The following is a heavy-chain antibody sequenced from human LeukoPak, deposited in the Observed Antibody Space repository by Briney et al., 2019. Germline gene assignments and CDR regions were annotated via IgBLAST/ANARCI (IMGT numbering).Heavy chain of an antibody. J-gene: IGHJ4*02. CDR3: ARPHSLGGSFYVFDY. V-gene: IGHV1-18*01. D-gene: IGHD1-26*01. CDR1: GYTFTSYD. Sequence: ASVKVSCKASGYTFTSYDINWVRQATGQGLEWMGWVSTYNGNTDYAQRVQGRVSMTTDTSTNTAYMDLRSLRPDDTAIYYCARPHSLGGSFYVFDYWGQGTMITVSS. CDR2: VSTYNGNT.